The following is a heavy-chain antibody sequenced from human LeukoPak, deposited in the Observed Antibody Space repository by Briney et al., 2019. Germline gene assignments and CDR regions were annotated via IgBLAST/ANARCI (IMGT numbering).Heavy chain of an antibody. CDR1: GFTFSSHR. Sequence: GGSLRLSCAVSGFTFSSHRMNWVRQAPGKGLEWVSYITSSSITIYYADSVKGRFTISRDNAKNSLFLQMNSLRAEDTAVYYCARDNGWSADFWGQGTLVTVSS. CDR3: ARDNGWSADF. CDR2: ITSSSITI. J-gene: IGHJ4*02. D-gene: IGHD2-15*01. V-gene: IGHV3-48*01.